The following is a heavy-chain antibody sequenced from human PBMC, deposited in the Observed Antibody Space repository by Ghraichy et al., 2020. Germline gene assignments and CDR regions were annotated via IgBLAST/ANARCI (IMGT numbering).Heavy chain of an antibody. D-gene: IGHD3-10*01. CDR1: GFTITNYA. CDR2: ISGLGDVK. J-gene: IGHJ4*02. Sequence: GGSLRLSCAASGFTITNYALSWVRQAPGKGLEWVSTISGLGDVKYYADSVRGRFTISRDNSRRAQWLQMDSLRVEDTAVYYCATRVDLRGYFADWGQGTLVIVSS. CDR3: ATRVDLRGYFAD. V-gene: IGHV3-23*01.